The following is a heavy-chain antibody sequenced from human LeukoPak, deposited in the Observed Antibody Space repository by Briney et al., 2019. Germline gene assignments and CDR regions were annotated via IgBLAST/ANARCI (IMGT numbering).Heavy chain of an antibody. J-gene: IGHJ4*02. CDR1: GFTVSSNY. CDR3: AGRRRDGYFDY. V-gene: IGHV3-53*01. CDR2: IYSGDNT. D-gene: IGHD5-24*01. Sequence: GGSLRLSCAASGFTVSSNYMTWVRQAPGKGLEWVSLIYSGDNTYYADSVKGRFTISRDNSINTLYFQMNSLRAEDTAVYYCAGRRRDGYFDYWGQGTLVTVSS.